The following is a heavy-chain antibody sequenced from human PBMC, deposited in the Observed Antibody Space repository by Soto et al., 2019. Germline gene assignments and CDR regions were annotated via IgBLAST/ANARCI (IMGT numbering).Heavy chain of an antibody. V-gene: IGHV3-23*01. CDR1: GFTFSSYA. CDR2: ISGSGGST. CDR3: ATALGYNWNHPGVGY. J-gene: IGHJ4*02. D-gene: IGHD1-20*01. Sequence: GGSLRLSCAASGFTFSSYAMSWVRQAPGKGLEWVSAISGSGGSTYYADSVKGRFTISRDNSKNTLYLQMNSLRAEDTAVYYCATALGYNWNHPGVGYWGQGTLVTVSS.